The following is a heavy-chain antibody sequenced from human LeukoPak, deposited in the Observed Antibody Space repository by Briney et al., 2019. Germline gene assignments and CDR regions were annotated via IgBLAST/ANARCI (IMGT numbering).Heavy chain of an antibody. J-gene: IGHJ4*02. CDR2: IIPILGIA. V-gene: IGHV1-69*04. CDR3: ARDPHPRDNYYDSSGYFDY. D-gene: IGHD3-22*01. CDR1: GGTFSSYA. Sequence: GASVKVSCKASGGTFSSYAISWVRQAPGQGLEWMGRIIPILGIANYAQKFQGRVTITADKSTSTAYMELSSLRSEDTAVYYCARDPHPRDNYYDSSGYFDYWGQGTLVTVSS.